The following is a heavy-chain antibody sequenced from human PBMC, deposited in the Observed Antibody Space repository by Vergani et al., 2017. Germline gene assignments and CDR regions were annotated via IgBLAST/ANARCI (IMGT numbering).Heavy chain of an antibody. Sequence: QVQLVQSGAEVKKPGASVKVSCKASGYTFTSYDINWVRQATGQGLEWMGWMNPNSGNTGYAQKFQGRVTMTRNTSISTDYMELSSLRSEDTAVYYCARGLTYYDCWSGYYDYYYYMDVWGKGTTVTVSS. CDR3: ARGLTYYDCWSGYYDYYYYMDV. CDR2: MNPNSGNT. J-gene: IGHJ6*03. V-gene: IGHV1-8*01. D-gene: IGHD3-3*01. CDR1: GYTFTSYD.